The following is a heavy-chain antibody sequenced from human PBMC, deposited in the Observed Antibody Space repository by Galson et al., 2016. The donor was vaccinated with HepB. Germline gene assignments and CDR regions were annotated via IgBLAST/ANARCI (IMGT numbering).Heavy chain of an antibody. CDR3: ARDRPYSYASGSPPPDYYYGLDV. D-gene: IGHD3-10*01. CDR1: GYIFTNYG. Sequence: SVKVSCKASGYIFTNYGISWVRQAPGQGLEWMGWISAYNGDKNYAQKLQDRVTLTRDRSTSTAHMELRSLRSDDTAVYFVARDRPYSYASGSPPPDYYYGLDVWGQGTTVTVSS. CDR2: ISAYNGDK. J-gene: IGHJ6*02. V-gene: IGHV1-18*01.